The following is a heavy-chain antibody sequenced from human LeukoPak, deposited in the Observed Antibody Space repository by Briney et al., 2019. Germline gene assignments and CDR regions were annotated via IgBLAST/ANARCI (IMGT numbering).Heavy chain of an antibody. CDR1: GGSFSGYY. D-gene: IGHD1-14*01. Sequence: PETLSLTCAVYGGSFSGYYWSWIRQPPGKGLEWIGEINHSGSTNYNPSLKSRVTISVDTSRNQFSLKLSSVTAADTAVYYCARVGTTYGYYYYMDVWGKGTTVTVSS. V-gene: IGHV4-34*01. J-gene: IGHJ6*03. CDR2: INHSGST. CDR3: ARVGTTYGYYYYMDV.